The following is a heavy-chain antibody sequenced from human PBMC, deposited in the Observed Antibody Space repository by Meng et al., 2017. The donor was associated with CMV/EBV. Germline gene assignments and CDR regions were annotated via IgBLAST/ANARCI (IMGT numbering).Heavy chain of an antibody. CDR1: GFTFRSYS. CDR2: ISSSSSAI. Sequence: GESLKISCAASGFTFRSYSMNWVRQAPGKGLEWVSYISSSSSAIYYADPVKGRFTISRDNAKNSLYLQMNSLRAEDTAVYYCWRFGVSQGFDYWGQGTLVTVSS. V-gene: IGHV3-48*04. D-gene: IGHD3-10*01. J-gene: IGHJ4*02. CDR3: WRFGVSQGFDY.